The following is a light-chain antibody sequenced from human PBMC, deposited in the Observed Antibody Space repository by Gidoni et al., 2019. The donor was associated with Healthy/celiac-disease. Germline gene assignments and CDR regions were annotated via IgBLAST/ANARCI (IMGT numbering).Light chain of an antibody. Sequence: EILLTQSPATVSLSPGEIATLSCRASQSVSSYLAWYQQKPGQAPRLLIYDDSNRATGIPARFSGSGSGTDFTLTISSLEPEDFSVYYCQQRSNWRSTFGGGTKVEIK. J-gene: IGKJ4*01. V-gene: IGKV3-11*01. CDR1: QSVSSY. CDR3: QQRSNWRST. CDR2: DDS.